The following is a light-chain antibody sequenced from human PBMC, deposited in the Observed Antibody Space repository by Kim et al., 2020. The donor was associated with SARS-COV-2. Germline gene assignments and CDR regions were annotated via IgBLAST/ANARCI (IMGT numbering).Light chain of an antibody. CDR3: QQYEPPPLT. CDR1: QSISSTK. CDR2: GAS. J-gene: IGKJ4*01. Sequence: SPGERATLSCRASQSISSTKLVWYQQKAGQAPRLLIYGASSRATGIPDRFSGGGSGTDFTLTISRLEPEDFAVYYCQQYEPPPLTFGGGTKVDIK. V-gene: IGKV3-20*01.